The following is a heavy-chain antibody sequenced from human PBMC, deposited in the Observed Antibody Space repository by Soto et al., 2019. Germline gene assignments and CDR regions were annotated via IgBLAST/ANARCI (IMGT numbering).Heavy chain of an antibody. V-gene: IGHV1-69*06. Sequence: QVQLVQSGAEVKKPGSSVKVSCKTSGGTFSTYSIVWVRQAPGEGLEWMGGIIPIFGTANYAQKFQDRVTITADKSTNTALMELSSLKSEDTAMSYCASSSRHNYGVGTNYYFDSWRQGTLVTVSS. CDR3: ASSSRHNYGVGTNYYFDS. CDR2: IIPIFGTA. CDR1: GGTFSTYS. J-gene: IGHJ4*02. D-gene: IGHD5-18*01.